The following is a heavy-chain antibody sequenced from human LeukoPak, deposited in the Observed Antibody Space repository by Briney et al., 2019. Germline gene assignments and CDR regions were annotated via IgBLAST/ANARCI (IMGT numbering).Heavy chain of an antibody. D-gene: IGHD3-10*01. CDR1: GYTFTDSY. CDR3: VRSPIGASAY. CDR2: ISPNNGDT. J-gene: IGHJ4*02. Sequence: ASVKVSRKPSGYTFTDSYIHWVRQAPGVGLQWMGWISPNNGDTKYAEDFQDRVTMTRDTSINTAYMELTGLTPDGTAVYYCVRSPIGASAYWGRGTLVTVSS. V-gene: IGHV1-2*02.